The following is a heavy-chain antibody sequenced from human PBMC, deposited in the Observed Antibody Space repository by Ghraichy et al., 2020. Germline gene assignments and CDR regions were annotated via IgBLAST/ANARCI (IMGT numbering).Heavy chain of an antibody. J-gene: IGHJ6*03. CDR3: ARGPGVGRVGRDGPLYYYYMDV. D-gene: IGHD5-24*01. Sequence: ASVKVSCKASGYTFTSYGISWVRQAPGQGLEWMGWISAYNGNTNYAQKLQGRVTMTTDTSTSTAYMELRSLRSDDTAVYYCARGPGVGRVGRDGPLYYYYMDVWGKGTTVTVSS. CDR2: ISAYNGNT. V-gene: IGHV1-18*01. CDR1: GYTFTSYG.